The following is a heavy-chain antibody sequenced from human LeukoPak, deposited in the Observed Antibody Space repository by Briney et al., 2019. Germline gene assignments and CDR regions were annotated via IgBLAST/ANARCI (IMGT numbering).Heavy chain of an antibody. V-gene: IGHV3-53*01. CDR1: GFAVSTNY. D-gene: IGHD3-16*01. J-gene: IGHJ4*02. CDR3: ARDLGGDTDY. Sequence: GGSLRLSCAASGFAVSTNYMSWVRQAPGKGLEWVSVIYSDGNTYYADSVKGRFTISRDNSKNTMYLQMNSLRPEDTAMYYCARDLGGDTDYWGQGTLVTVSS. CDR2: IYSDGNT.